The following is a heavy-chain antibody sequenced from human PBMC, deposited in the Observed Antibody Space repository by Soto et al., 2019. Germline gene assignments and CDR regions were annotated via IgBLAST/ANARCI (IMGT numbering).Heavy chain of an antibody. D-gene: IGHD4-17*01. CDR1: GGSISSYY. CDR2: IYYSGST. Sequence: SETLSLTCTVSGGSISSYYWSWIRQPPGKGLEWIGYIYYSGSTNYNPSLKSRVTISVDTSKNQFSLKLSSVTAADTAVYYCARLTTTVTINFDYWGQGTLVTVSS. J-gene: IGHJ4*02. CDR3: ARLTTTVTINFDY. V-gene: IGHV4-59*08.